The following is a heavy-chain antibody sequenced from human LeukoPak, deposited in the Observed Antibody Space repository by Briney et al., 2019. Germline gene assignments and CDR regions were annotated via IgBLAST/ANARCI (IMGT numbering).Heavy chain of an antibody. CDR2: IKQDGSEK. CDR1: GFTFSSYW. Sequence: GGSLRLSCAASGFTFSSYWMSWVRQAPGKGLEWVANIKQDGSEKYYVDSVKGRFTISRDNAKNSLYLQMNSLRAEDTAVYYCAREVSYGDHELGYWGQGTLVTVSS. CDR3: AREVSYGDHELGY. V-gene: IGHV3-7*03. J-gene: IGHJ4*02. D-gene: IGHD4-17*01.